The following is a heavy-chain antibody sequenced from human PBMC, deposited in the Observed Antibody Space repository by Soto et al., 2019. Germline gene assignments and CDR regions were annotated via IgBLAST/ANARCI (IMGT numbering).Heavy chain of an antibody. CDR1: GGSISSYY. J-gene: IGHJ4*02. CDR3: ASYSGFSGRFDY. D-gene: IGHD5-12*01. Sequence: SETLSLTCTVSGGSISSYYWSWIRQPPGKGLEWIGYIYYSGSTNYNPSLKSRVTISVDTSKNQFSLKLSSVTAADTAVYYCASYSGFSGRFDYWGQGTLVTVSS. V-gene: IGHV4-59*01. CDR2: IYYSGST.